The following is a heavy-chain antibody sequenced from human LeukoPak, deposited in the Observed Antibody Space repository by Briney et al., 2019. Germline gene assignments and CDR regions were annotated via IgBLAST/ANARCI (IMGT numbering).Heavy chain of an antibody. D-gene: IGHD1-26*01. V-gene: IGHV3-30-3*01. Sequence: GGSLRLSCAASGFTFSSYPMHWVRQAPGKGLEWVAVISYDGINKYYADSVKGRFTVSRDNSKNTLYLQMNSLRAEDTAVYYCARILRGSGSYGAFDIWGQGTMVTVSS. CDR3: ARILRGSGSYGAFDI. CDR2: ISYDGINK. J-gene: IGHJ3*02. CDR1: GFTFSSYP.